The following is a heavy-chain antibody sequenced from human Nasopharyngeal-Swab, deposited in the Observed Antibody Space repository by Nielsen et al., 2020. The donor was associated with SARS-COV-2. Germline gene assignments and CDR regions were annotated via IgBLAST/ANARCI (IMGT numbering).Heavy chain of an antibody. V-gene: IGHV3-23*01. D-gene: IGHD3-22*01. J-gene: IGHJ4*02. CDR1: GFTFSSYA. CDR3: AKRDDYYESSGLGD. CDR2: ISGSGGST. Sequence: GESLKISCAASGFTFSSYAMSWVRQAPGKGLEWVSVISGSGGSTYYADSVKGRLTISRDNSKNTLYLQMNSLRAEDTAVYYCAKRDDYYESSGLGDWGQGTLVTVSS.